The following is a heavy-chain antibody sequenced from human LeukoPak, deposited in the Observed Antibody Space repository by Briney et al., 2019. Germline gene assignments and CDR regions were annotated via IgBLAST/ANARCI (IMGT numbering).Heavy chain of an antibody. J-gene: IGHJ6*02. CDR1: GFTFRSYE. CDR3: ARGDGVATRYYYGLDV. CDR2: SSGDGRTM. D-gene: IGHD5-12*01. Sequence: PGGSPRLSCEASGFTFRSYEMNWVRQAPGKGLEWVSYSSGDGRTMYYADSVKGRFTISRDSGTNSLYLQMNSLRAEDTAVYYCARGDGVATRYYYGLDVWGQGTTVTVSS. V-gene: IGHV3-48*03.